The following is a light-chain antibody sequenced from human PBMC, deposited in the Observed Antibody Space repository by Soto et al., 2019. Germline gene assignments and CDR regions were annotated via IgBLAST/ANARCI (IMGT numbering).Light chain of an antibody. CDR1: QSISNS. J-gene: IGKJ2*01. CDR2: GAS. V-gene: IGKV3-15*01. Sequence: EIVMTQSPATLSVSPGERATLSCRASQSISNSLAWYQQKPGQAPSLLIYGASTRATGIPARFSGSGSGTEFTLTISSLQSEDSAVYYCQQYNNWSPRTFGQGTKLEIK. CDR3: QQYNNWSPRT.